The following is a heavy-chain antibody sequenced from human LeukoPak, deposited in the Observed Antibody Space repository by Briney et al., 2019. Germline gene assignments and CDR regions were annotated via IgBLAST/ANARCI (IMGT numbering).Heavy chain of an antibody. D-gene: IGHD6-19*01. CDR3: TRHPLAGNLVDFFDY. J-gene: IGHJ4*02. CDR1: GFTFSGSA. V-gene: IGHV3-73*01. Sequence: PGGSLRLSCAASGFTFSGSAMHWVRQASGKGLEWVGRIRSKANSYATAYAASVKGRFTISRDDSKNTACLQMNSLKTEDTAVYYCTRHPLAGNLVDFFDYWGQGTLVTVSS. CDR2: IRSKANSYAT.